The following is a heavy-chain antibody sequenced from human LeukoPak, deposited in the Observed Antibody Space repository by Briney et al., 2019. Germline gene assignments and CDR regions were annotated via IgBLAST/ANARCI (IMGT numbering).Heavy chain of an antibody. J-gene: IGHJ3*02. D-gene: IGHD1-26*01. CDR2: FDPEDGET. Sequence: ASVRVSCKVSGYTLTELSMHWVRQAPGKGLEWMGGFDPEDGETIYAQKFQGRVTTTEDTSTDTAYMELSSLRSEDTAVYYCATDPSGGLDAFDIWGQGTMVTVSS. CDR1: GYTLTELS. CDR3: ATDPSGGLDAFDI. V-gene: IGHV1-24*01.